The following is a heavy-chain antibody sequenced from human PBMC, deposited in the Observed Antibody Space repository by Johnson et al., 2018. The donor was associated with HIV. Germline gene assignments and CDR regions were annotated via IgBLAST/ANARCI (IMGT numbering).Heavy chain of an antibody. V-gene: IGHV3-30*04. CDR2: ISYDGSNR. Sequence: QVQLVESGGGVVQPGRSLRLSCAASGFTFSNYAVHWVRQPPGKGLEWVAVISYDGSNRYYADSVKGRFTISRDNSKNTLYLQMNSLRPEDTAVYYCARDARYSRSWPDAFDIWGQGTMVTVSS. D-gene: IGHD6-13*01. CDR1: GFTFSNYA. CDR3: ARDARYSRSWPDAFDI. J-gene: IGHJ3*02.